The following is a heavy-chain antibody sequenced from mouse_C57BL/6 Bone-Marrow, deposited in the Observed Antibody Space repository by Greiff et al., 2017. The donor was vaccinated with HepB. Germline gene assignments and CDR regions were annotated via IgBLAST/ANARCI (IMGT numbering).Heavy chain of an antibody. J-gene: IGHJ3*01. CDR3: TSEAY. CDR1: GFNIKDDD. Sequence: VQLQQSGAELVRPGASVKLSCTASGFNIKDDDMHWVKQRPEQGLEWIGWIDHEDGDTDYATKLQGKATITEDTSSNTAYLQLSSLTSEDTAVDYCTSEAYWGQGTLVTVSA. V-gene: IGHV14-4*01. CDR2: IDHEDGDT.